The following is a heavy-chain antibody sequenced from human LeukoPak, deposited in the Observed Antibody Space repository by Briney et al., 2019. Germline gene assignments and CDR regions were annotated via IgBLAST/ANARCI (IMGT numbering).Heavy chain of an antibody. CDR1: GGSISSYY. CDR3: ARDLVAGGAFDI. J-gene: IGHJ3*02. Sequence: SETLSLTCTVSGGSISSYYWSWIRQPPGKGLEWIGYIYYSGSTNYNPSLKSRVTISVDTSKNQFSLKLSSVTAADTAVYYCARDLVAGGAFDIWGQGTMVTVSS. CDR2: IYYSGST. D-gene: IGHD2-15*01. V-gene: IGHV4-59*01.